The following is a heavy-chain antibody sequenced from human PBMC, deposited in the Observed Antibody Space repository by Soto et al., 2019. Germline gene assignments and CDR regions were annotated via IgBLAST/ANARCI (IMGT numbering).Heavy chain of an antibody. V-gene: IGHV4-34*12. CDR2: IFHGGST. CDR1: DESFSGYY. J-gene: IGHJ4*02. CDR3: ARPHYDRNTFYSFFDY. D-gene: IGHD3-22*01. Sequence: NPSETLSLTCAVYDESFSGYYWSWIRQPPGKGLEWIGEIFHGGSTDYSPSLKSRVTISVDTPKNQFSLELSSVTAADTAVYYCARPHYDRNTFYSFFDYWGQGTLVTVSS.